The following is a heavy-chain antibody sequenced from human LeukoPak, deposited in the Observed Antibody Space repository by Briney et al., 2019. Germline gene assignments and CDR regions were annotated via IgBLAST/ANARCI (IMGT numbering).Heavy chain of an antibody. CDR3: AGPIWFGESPGLHAFDI. J-gene: IGHJ3*02. V-gene: IGHV4-39*01. Sequence: SETLSLTCTVSGGSISSSSYYWGWIRQPPGKGLEWIGSIYYSGSTYYNPSLKSRVTISVDTSKNQFSLKLSSVTAADTAVYYCAGPIWFGESPGLHAFDIWGQGTMVTVSS. CDR2: IYYSGST. D-gene: IGHD3-10*01. CDR1: GGSISSSSYY.